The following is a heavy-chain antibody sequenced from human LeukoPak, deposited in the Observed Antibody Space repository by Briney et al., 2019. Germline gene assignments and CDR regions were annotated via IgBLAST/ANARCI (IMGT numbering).Heavy chain of an antibody. D-gene: IGHD2/OR15-2a*01. V-gene: IGHV3-23*01. CDR2: ISGRDGST. CDR1: GFTFSSYG. CDR3: ARAGNIRFDY. Sequence: GGSLRLSCAASGFTFSSYGMSWVRQAPGKGLEWVSSISGRDGSTYNADSVKGRFTISRDNSKNTLYLQMNSLRAEDTAVYYCARAGNIRFDYWGQGTLVTVSS. J-gene: IGHJ4*02.